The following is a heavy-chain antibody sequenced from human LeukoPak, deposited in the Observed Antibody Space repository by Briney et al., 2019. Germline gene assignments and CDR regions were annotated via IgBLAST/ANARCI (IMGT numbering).Heavy chain of an antibody. J-gene: IGHJ4*02. CDR1: GGSFSGYY. CDR3: ARVITMVREVVDY. CDR2: INHSGST. V-gene: IGHV4-34*01. D-gene: IGHD3-10*01. Sequence: SETLSLTCAVYGGSFSGYYWSWIRQPPGKGLEWIGEINHSGSTNYNPSLKSRVTISVDTSKNQFSLKLSSVTAADTAVYYCARVITMVREVVDYWGQGTLVTVSS.